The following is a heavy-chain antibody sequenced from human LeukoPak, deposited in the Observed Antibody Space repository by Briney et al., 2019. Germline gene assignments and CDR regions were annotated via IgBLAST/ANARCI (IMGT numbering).Heavy chain of an antibody. V-gene: IGHV5-51*01. Sequence: GESLKISCKGSGYNFASYWIGWVRQMPGKGLEGMGIIYPGDSDTKYSPSFQGQVTISADKSINTAYLQWSSLKASDTAMYYCTKQESGRDFDYWGQGTLVTVSS. CDR3: TKQESGRDFDY. CDR1: GYNFASYW. CDR2: IYPGDSDT. D-gene: IGHD2-21*01. J-gene: IGHJ4*02.